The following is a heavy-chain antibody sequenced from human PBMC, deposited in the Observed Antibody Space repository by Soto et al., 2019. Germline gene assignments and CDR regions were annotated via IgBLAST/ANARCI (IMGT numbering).Heavy chain of an antibody. CDR2: IIPIFGTA. V-gene: IGHV1-69*13. CDR3: AXQEWDSSGWGYYYYGMDV. D-gene: IGHD6-19*01. CDR1: GGTFSSYA. J-gene: IGHJ6*02. Sequence: SVKVSCKASGGTFSSYAISWVRQAPGQGLEWMGGIIPIFGTANYAQKFQGRVTITADESTSTAYMELSSLRSEDTAVYYCAXQEWDSSGWGYYYYGMDVWGQGTTVTVSS.